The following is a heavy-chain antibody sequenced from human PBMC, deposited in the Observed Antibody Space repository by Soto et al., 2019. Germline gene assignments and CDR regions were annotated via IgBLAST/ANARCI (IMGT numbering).Heavy chain of an antibody. V-gene: IGHV4-59*01. D-gene: IGHD3-9*01. CDR3: ARLVSTGGYNWFDP. Sequence: QVQLQESGPGLVKPSETLSLTCTVSGGSISSYYWSWIRQPPGKGLEWIGYIYYSGSTNYNPSLKSRVTISVDTSKNQFSLKLSSVTAADTAVYYCARLVSTGGYNWFDPWGQGTLVTVSS. CDR2: IYYSGST. J-gene: IGHJ5*02. CDR1: GGSISSYY.